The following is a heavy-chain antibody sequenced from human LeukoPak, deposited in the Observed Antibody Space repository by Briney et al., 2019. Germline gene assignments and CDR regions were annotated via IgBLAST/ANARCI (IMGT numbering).Heavy chain of an antibody. Sequence: PGGSLRLSCAASGFTFDDYAMHGVRQAPGKGLEGVSGISWNSGSIGYADSVKGRFTISRDNAKNSLYLQMNSLRAEDTALYYCAKDRGLLRGAFDIWGQGTMVTVSS. J-gene: IGHJ3*02. V-gene: IGHV3-9*01. CDR1: GFTFDDYA. CDR2: ISWNSGSI. CDR3: AKDRGLLRGAFDI. D-gene: IGHD2-15*01.